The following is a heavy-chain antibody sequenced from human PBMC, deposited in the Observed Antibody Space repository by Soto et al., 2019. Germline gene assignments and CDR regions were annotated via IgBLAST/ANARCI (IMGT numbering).Heavy chain of an antibody. CDR1: GFAFSSYE. Sequence: GGSLRLSCTASGFAFSSYEMNWVRQAPGKGPEWVSYISSTSATIHYVDSVKGRFTISRDNAKNSVCLQMNSLRAEDSAIYYCARAAGIMTRGFHGMDVWGQGTTVTVSS. CDR2: ISSTSATI. V-gene: IGHV3-48*03. D-gene: IGHD3-10*01. J-gene: IGHJ6*02. CDR3: ARAAGIMTRGFHGMDV.